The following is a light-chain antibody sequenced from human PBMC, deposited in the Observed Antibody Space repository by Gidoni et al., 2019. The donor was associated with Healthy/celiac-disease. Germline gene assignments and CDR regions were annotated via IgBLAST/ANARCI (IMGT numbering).Light chain of an antibody. CDR3: QQRSNWPLYT. Sequence: EIVLRQAPATLSLSPGERATLSCRASESVSSYLAWYQQKPGQPPRLLIYDASNRATGIPARFSGSGSGTDFTLTISSLEPEDFAVYYCQQRSNWPLYTFGQGTKLEIK. J-gene: IGKJ2*01. CDR2: DAS. CDR1: ESVSSY. V-gene: IGKV3-11*01.